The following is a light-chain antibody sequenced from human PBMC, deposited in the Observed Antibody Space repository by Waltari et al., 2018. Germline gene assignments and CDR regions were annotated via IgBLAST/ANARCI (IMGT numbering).Light chain of an antibody. J-gene: IGKJ2*01. CDR2: GGT. V-gene: IGKV3-15*01. CDR1: QSVSGK. CDR3: QQYDDWPMYT. Sequence: IVMTQFPATLSVSPGEGATLSCRASQSVSGKLAWYQQKPGQPPRLLIYGGTTRAPGVPARFSGRGYGTDFSLTISSLQSEDLAVYYCQQYDDWPMYTFGQGTKLEI.